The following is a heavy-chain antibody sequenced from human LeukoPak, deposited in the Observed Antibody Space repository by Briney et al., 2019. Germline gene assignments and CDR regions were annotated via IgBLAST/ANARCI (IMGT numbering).Heavy chain of an antibody. Sequence: SGPALVKPTQPLTLTCTFSGFSLSTSGMCVSWIRQPPGKALEWLARIDWDDDKYYSTSLKTRLTISKDTSKNQVVLTMTNMDPVDTATYYCARSISDSSGYYYPDYWGQGTLVTVSS. D-gene: IGHD3-22*01. CDR1: GFSLSTSGMC. J-gene: IGHJ4*02. CDR3: ARSISDSSGYYYPDY. V-gene: IGHV2-70*11. CDR2: IDWDDDK.